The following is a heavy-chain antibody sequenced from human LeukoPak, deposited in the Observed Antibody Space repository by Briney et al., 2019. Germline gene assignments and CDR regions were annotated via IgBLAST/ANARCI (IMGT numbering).Heavy chain of an antibody. J-gene: IGHJ4*02. D-gene: IGHD6-19*01. CDR2: ISGGSGSI. CDR3: AKVGGSGWYFDY. CDR1: RFTFSSYS. V-gene: IGHV3-48*04. Sequence: GGSLRLPCVASRFTFSSYSVNWVRQAPGQGLEWVSYISGGSGSIYYADSVKGRFTISRDNAKNSLYLEMSSLRAEDTAVYYCAKVGGSGWYFDYWGQGTLVTVSS.